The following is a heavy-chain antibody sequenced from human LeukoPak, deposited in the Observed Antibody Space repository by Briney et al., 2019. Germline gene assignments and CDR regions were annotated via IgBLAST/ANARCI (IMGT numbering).Heavy chain of an antibody. CDR3: AKKRVAVAGTHYFDY. V-gene: IGHV3-23*01. Sequence: GGSLRLSCAASGFTFSNYAMNWVRQAPGRGLEWVSGISGSGGSTYYADSVKGRFTISRDNSKNTLYLQMNSLRAEDTAVYYCAKKRVAVAGTHYFDYWGQGTLVTVSS. CDR2: ISGSGGST. J-gene: IGHJ4*02. D-gene: IGHD6-19*01. CDR1: GFTFSNYA.